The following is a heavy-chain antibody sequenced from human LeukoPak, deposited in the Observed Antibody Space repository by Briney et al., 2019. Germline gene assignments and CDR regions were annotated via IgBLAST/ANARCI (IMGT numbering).Heavy chain of an antibody. Sequence: GGPLSLSCPASGFVFSASYMSWVRKAPGKGLEWLATIKPDGSEKYHVDSVSGRFTISRDNTNDSLFLQMNSLRVDDTAVYYCVRGGTYWTVSWGQGTLVNVS. V-gene: IGHV3-7*01. CDR1: GFVFSASY. CDR3: VRGGTYWTVS. CDR2: IKPDGSEK. J-gene: IGHJ5*01.